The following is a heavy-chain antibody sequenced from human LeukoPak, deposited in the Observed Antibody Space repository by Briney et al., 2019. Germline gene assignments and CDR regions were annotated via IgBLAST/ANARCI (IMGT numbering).Heavy chain of an antibody. V-gene: IGHV4-59*01. CDR2: IYDSGST. CDR1: GGSIYSYY. Sequence: PSETLSLTCTVSGGSIYSYYWTWIRKSPGKGLEWIGYIYDSGSTNYNPSLKSRLTLSVDVSKNQFSLELSSVTAADTAVYYCARGAYSGYSFDYWGQGTLVTVSS. D-gene: IGHD5-12*01. J-gene: IGHJ4*02. CDR3: ARGAYSGYSFDY.